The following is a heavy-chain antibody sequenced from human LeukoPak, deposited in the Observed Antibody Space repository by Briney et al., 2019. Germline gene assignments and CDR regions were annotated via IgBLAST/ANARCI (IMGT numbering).Heavy chain of an antibody. J-gene: IGHJ6*04. CDR1: GGSFSGYY. V-gene: IGHV4-34*01. D-gene: IGHD3-10*01. CDR3: ARCQGGLLWFGELSSSGMDV. CDR2: INHSGST. Sequence: SETLSLTCAVYGGSFSGYYWSWIRQPPGKGLEWIGEINHSGSTNYNPSLKSRVTISVDTSKNQFSLKLSSVTAADTAVYYCARCQGGLLWFGELSSSGMDVWGKGTTVTVSS.